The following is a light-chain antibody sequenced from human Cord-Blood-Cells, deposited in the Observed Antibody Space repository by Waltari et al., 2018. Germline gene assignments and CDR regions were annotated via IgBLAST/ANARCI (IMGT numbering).Light chain of an antibody. CDR2: DVS. V-gene: IGLV2-11*01. CDR1: RSHVGGYNS. CDR3: CSYAGSYTWV. Sequence: QTARTQPRSVSGAPGQSVTISCTGNRSHVGGYNSVSWYQQHPGKAPQLMIDDVSKRPSGVPDRFSGSKSGNPASLTISGLQAEDEADYYCCSYAGSYTWVFGGGTKLTVL. J-gene: IGLJ3*02.